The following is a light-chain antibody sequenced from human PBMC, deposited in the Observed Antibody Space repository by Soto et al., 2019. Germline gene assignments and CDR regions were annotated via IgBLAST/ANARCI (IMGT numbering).Light chain of an antibody. V-gene: IGKV3-15*01. J-gene: IGKJ2*01. CDR1: QSVSSN. Sequence: EIVMTQSPATLSVSPGERATLSCRASQSVSSNLAWYQQKPGQAPRLLIYGESTRATGIPARFSGSGSGTECTLTISSQQSEDFAVYYCQQYNNWPPYTFGQGTKLEIK. CDR2: GES. CDR3: QQYNNWPPYT.